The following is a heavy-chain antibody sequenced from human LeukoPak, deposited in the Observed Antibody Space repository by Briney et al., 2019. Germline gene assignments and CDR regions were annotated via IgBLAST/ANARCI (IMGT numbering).Heavy chain of an antibody. CDR2: IYYSGAT. CDR3: ARFGITVVRGGKYYFDY. CDR1: VGSISNYY. D-gene: IGHD3-10*01. V-gene: IGHV4-59*08. J-gene: IGHJ4*02. Sequence: SETLSLTCTVSVGSISNYYWSSIRQRPGKGLGWIGHIYYSGATKYNPCLKSRITISVDTSKNQFSLMLSSVTAAETDVYYCARFGITVVRGGKYYFDYWGQGTLVTVSS.